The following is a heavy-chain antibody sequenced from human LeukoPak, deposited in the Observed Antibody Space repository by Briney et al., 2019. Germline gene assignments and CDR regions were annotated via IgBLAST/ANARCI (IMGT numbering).Heavy chain of an antibody. J-gene: IGHJ6*03. CDR1: GGSISSYY. Sequence: SETLSLTCTASGGSISSYYWSWIRQPPGKGLEWIGYIYYSGSTNYNPSLKSRVTISVDTSKNQFSLKLNSVTAADTAVYYCARAPRGKIGTYYMDLWGKGTTVTISS. D-gene: IGHD1-1*01. V-gene: IGHV4-59*01. CDR3: ARAPRGKIGTYYMDL. CDR2: IYYSGST.